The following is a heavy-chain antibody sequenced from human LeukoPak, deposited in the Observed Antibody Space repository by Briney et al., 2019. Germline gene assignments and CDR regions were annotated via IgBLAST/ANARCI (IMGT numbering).Heavy chain of an antibody. D-gene: IGHD3-16*02. J-gene: IGHJ4*02. CDR2: IYYSGST. CDR1: GGSISSYY. V-gene: IGHV4-59*08. CDR3: ARLRLIGSPCFDY. Sequence: SETLSLTCTVSGGSISSYYWSWIRQPPGKGLEWIGYIYYSGSTNYNPSLKSRVTISVDTSKNQFSLKLSSVTAADTAVYYCARLRLIGSPCFDYWAREPWSPSPQ.